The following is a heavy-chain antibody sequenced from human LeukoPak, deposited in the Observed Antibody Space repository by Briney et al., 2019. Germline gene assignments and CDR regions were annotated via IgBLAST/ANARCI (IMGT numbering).Heavy chain of an antibody. CDR3: ARVEVGPSGNVIDY. J-gene: IGHJ4*02. Sequence: SETLSLTCAVYGGSLSDYHWRWIRQPPGKGLEWIGEISHSGSTNYNPSLRSRVTVSLDTPKNQFSLKLSSVTAADTAVYYCARVEVGPSGNVIDYWGQGTLVTVSS. CDR2: ISHSGST. CDR1: GGSLSDYH. V-gene: IGHV4-34*01. D-gene: IGHD3/OR15-3a*01.